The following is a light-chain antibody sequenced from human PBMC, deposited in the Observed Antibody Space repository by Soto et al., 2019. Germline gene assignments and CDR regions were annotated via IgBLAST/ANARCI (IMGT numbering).Light chain of an antibody. J-gene: IGKJ1*01. V-gene: IGKV3-20*01. CDR2: GAS. CDR1: QSVSGS. CDR3: QQYGSSPWT. Sequence: EIVLTQSPATLSLSPGERATLSCRASQSVSGSLAWYQQKPGQAPRPLIYGASSRATGIPDRFSGSGSGADFTLTISRLEPEDCAVYYCQQYGSSPWTFGQGTTVEIK.